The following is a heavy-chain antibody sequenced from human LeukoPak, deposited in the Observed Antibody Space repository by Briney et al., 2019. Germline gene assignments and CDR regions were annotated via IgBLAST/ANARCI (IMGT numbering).Heavy chain of an antibody. Sequence: PGRSLRLSCAASGFTFSDFYMSWIRHAPGKGLERVSYLSSSSTYTNYADSVKGRFTISRDNAKNSLYLQVNSLRAEDTAVYYCAKLRGYSNSRYFDYWGQGTLVTVSS. CDR2: LSSSSTYT. D-gene: IGHD6-13*01. CDR1: GFTFSDFY. CDR3: AKLRGYSNSRYFDY. J-gene: IGHJ4*02. V-gene: IGHV3-11*03.